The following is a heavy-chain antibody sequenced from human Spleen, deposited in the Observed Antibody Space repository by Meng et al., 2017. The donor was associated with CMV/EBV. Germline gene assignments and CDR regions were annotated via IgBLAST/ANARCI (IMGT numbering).Heavy chain of an antibody. V-gene: IGHV1-69*05. CDR2: VIPISGTT. CDR3: ARDNSNYPYNWFGP. CDR1: GGTFSGYA. D-gene: IGHD4-11*01. Sequence: SGGTFSGYATSWVRPGPGQGLEWMGGVIPISGTTNYAQKFQGRVTITTDESTSTAYMELSSLISEDTAVYYCARDNSNYPYNWFGPWGQGTLVTVSS. J-gene: IGHJ5*02.